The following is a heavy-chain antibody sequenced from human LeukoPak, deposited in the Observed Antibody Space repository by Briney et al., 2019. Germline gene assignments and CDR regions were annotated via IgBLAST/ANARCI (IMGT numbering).Heavy chain of an antibody. CDR1: GFSFSTYY. V-gene: IGHV3-21*01. J-gene: IGHJ4*02. CDR2: ISSGSTYI. Sequence: PGGSLRLSCAASGFSFSTYYVNWVRQAPGKGLEWVSCISSGSTYIFYADSVRGRFAASRDNAKNSLYLQMNSLRADDTAVYYCVRENHGSFDSWGQGSLVTVSS. CDR3: VRENHGSFDS. D-gene: IGHD1-14*01.